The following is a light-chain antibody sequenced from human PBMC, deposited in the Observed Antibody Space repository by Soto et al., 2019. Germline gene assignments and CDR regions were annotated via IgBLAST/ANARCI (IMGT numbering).Light chain of an antibody. CDR1: ISDVGGYNY. CDR2: EVS. Sequence: QSALTQPSSVSGSPGQSITISCTGTISDVGGYNYDSWCQQHPGKAPKLMIYEVSSRPSGISNRFSDSKSGNTASLTISGLQAEDEADYYCSSYTSSHFWVFGEGTKVTVL. J-gene: IGLJ3*02. CDR3: SSYTSSHFWV. V-gene: IGLV2-14*01.